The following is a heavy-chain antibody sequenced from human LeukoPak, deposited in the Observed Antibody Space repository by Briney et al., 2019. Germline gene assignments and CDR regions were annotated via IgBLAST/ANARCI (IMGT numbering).Heavy chain of an antibody. V-gene: IGHV1-2*02. J-gene: IGHJ3*02. Sequence: ASVKVSCKASGYTFTGYYMHWVRQAPGQGLEWMGWINPNSGGTNYAQKFQGRVTMTRDTSISTAYMELSRLRSDDTAVYYCARVAGNAGLGAFDIWGRGTMVTVSS. CDR2: INPNSGGT. CDR1: GYTFTGYY. D-gene: IGHD4-23*01. CDR3: ARVAGNAGLGAFDI.